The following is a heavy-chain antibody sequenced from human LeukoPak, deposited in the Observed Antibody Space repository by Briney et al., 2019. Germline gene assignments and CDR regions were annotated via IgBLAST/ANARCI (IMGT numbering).Heavy chain of an antibody. CDR3: ARGYYGSGWAFDI. CDR2: ISGSGGST. V-gene: IGHV3-23*01. Sequence: GGSLRLSCAASGFTFSSYAMSWVRQAPGKGLEWVSAISGSGGSTYYADSVKGRFTISRDNSKNTLYLQMNSLRAEDTAVYYCARGYYGSGWAFDIWGQGTMVTVSS. CDR1: GFTFSSYA. J-gene: IGHJ3*02. D-gene: IGHD3-10*01.